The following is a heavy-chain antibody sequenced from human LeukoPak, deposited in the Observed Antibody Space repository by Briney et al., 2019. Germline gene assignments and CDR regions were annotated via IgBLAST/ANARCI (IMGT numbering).Heavy chain of an antibody. D-gene: IGHD6-19*01. CDR2: ISSSSNYI. Sequence: PGGSLRLSCAASGFTFSSYSMNWVRQAPGKGLEWVSSISSSSNYIYYADSVKGRFTISRDNAKNSLYLQMNSLRAEDTAVYYCARDPSSGWYLKGWFDPWGQGTLVTVSS. CDR3: ARDPSSGWYLKGWFDP. V-gene: IGHV3-21*01. J-gene: IGHJ5*02. CDR1: GFTFSSYS.